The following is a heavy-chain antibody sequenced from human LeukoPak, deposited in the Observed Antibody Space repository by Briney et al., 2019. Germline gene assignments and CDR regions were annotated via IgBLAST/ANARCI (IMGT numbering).Heavy chain of an antibody. J-gene: IGHJ6*02. CDR1: GYIFTSYA. V-gene: IGHV1-69*04. CDR2: IIPILGIA. CDR3: ARAAAAGSYYYYGMDV. D-gene: IGHD6-13*01. Sequence: SVKVSCKASGYIFTSYAISWVRQAPGQGLEWMGRIIPILGIANYAQKFQGRVTITADKSTSTAYMELSSLRSEDTAVYYCARAAAAGSYYYYGMDVWGQGTTVTVSS.